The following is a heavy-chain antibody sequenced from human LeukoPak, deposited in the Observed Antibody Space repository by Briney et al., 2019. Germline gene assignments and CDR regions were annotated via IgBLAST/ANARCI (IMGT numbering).Heavy chain of an antibody. Sequence: GGSLRLSCVTSGFTFSNYDINWVRQAPGKGLEWISYISSSGDTIKYADSVKGRFSISRDNGKNTLYLQMNSLRAEDTAVYYCARVEAAAGSNYYYYYMDVWGKGTTVTVSS. CDR1: GFTFSNYD. V-gene: IGHV3-48*01. CDR3: ARVEAAAGSNYYYYYMDV. D-gene: IGHD6-13*01. J-gene: IGHJ6*03. CDR2: ISSSGDTI.